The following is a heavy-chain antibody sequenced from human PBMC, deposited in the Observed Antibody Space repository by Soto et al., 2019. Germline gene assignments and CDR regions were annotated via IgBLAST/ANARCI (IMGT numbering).Heavy chain of an antibody. CDR1: GFTFTGYW. J-gene: IGHJ1*01. CDR3: GRKAIFGRGVPEEY. Sequence: LRLSCAASGFTFTGYWMHWVRPAPGKGLEWVSRIKSDGSGTTYSDSVKGRISIPRVNAKNTVYLQMDSLRVEDTAVYYCGRKAIFGRGVPEEYRGQGTQVSVSS. D-gene: IGHD3-10*01. V-gene: IGHV3-74*03. CDR2: IKSDGSGT.